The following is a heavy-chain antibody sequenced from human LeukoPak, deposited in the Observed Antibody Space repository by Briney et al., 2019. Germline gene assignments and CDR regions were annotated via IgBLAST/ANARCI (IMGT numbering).Heavy chain of an antibody. CDR3: ARRDRAVNAFDI. CDR1: GGSISSSSYY. Sequence: PSETLSLTCTVSGGSISSSSYYWGWIRQPPGKGLEWIGSIYYSGSTYCNPSLKSRVTISVDTSKNKFSLTLSSVTAADTAVYYCARRDRAVNAFDIWGQGTMVTVSS. V-gene: IGHV4-39*01. D-gene: IGHD6-19*01. CDR2: IYYSGST. J-gene: IGHJ3*02.